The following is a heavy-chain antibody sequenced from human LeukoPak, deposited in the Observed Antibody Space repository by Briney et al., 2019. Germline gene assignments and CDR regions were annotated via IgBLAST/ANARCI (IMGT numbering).Heavy chain of an antibody. CDR2: INSDGYSI. D-gene: IGHD6-19*01. Sequence: GGSLRLSCAASGFTFSGYWMHWVRQAPGKGLVWVSRINSDGYSITYADSVKGRFTISRDNAKNTLYLQMNSLIAEDTAVYFCTRAGYSSGFDSCGQGTLVTVSS. J-gene: IGHJ5*01. CDR3: TRAGYSSGFDS. V-gene: IGHV3-74*03. CDR1: GFTFSGYW.